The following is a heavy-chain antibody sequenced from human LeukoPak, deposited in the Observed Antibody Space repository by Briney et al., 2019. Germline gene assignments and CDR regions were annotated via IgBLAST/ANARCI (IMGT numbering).Heavy chain of an antibody. Sequence: SETLSLTCTVSGYSISSGYYWVWIRQPPGKGLEWIGYIYYSGSTNYNPSLKSRVTISVDTSKNQFSLKLSSVTAADTAVYYCARERLDAFDIWGQGTMVTVSS. CDR3: ARERLDAFDI. CDR2: IYYSGST. V-gene: IGHV4-61*01. J-gene: IGHJ3*02. CDR1: GYSISSGYY.